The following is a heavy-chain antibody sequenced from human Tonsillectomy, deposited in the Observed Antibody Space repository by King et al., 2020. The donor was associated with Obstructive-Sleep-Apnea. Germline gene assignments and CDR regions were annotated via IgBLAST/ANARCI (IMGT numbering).Heavy chain of an antibody. D-gene: IGHD4-17*01. J-gene: IGHJ4*02. CDR1: GFTFSSYL. Sequence: VQLVESGGGLVQPGGSLRLSCAASGFTFSSYLMSWVRQAPGKGLEWVANIKQDGSEKDYVDSVKGRFTISRDNAKNSLYLQMNSLRAEDTAVYYCARDGTVTTSDYWGQGTLVTVSS. V-gene: IGHV3-7*03. CDR3: ARDGTVTTSDY. CDR2: IKQDGSEK.